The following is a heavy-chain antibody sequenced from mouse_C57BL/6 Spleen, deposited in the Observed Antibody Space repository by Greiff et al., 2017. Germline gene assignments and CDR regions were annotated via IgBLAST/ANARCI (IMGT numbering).Heavy chain of an antibody. V-gene: IGHV1-9*01. CDR2: ILPGSGST. J-gene: IGHJ2*01. CDR3: AKKGNWFFDY. Sequence: VQLQQSGAELMKPGASVKLSCKATGYTFTGYWIEWVKQRPGHGLEWIGEILPGSGSTNYNEKVKGKATFTADTSFNTAYMQRSSRPTDDTAIYYWAKKGNWFFDYWGQGTTLTVSS. CDR1: GYTFTGYW. D-gene: IGHD4-1*01.